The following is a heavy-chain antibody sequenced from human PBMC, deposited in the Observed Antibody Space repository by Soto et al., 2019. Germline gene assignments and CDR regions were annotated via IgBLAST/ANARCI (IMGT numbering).Heavy chain of an antibody. V-gene: IGHV3-15*07. CDR3: TTDQRVVAPTFDY. CDR2: IKSKTDGGTT. Sequence: GGSLRISCAASCFTFSNAWMNWVRPAPGKGLEWVGRIKSKTDGGTTDYAAPVKGRFTISRDDSKNTLYLQMNSLKTEDTAVYYCTTDQRVVAPTFDYWGQGTLVTVSS. D-gene: IGHD2-15*01. CDR1: CFTFSNAW. J-gene: IGHJ4*02.